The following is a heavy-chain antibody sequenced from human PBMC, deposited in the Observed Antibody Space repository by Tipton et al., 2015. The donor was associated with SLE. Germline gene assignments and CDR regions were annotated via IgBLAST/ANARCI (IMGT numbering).Heavy chain of an antibody. V-gene: IGHV4-39*07. CDR2: IYYSGTT. J-gene: IGHJ3*02. CDR1: GGSISSSSYY. D-gene: IGHD1-26*01. CDR3: AREGIVGATGGAFDI. Sequence: TLSLTCTVSGGSISSSSYYWGWIRQPPGKGLEWIGTIYYSGTTYYNLSLRSRVTISVDTSKNQFSLSLRSVTAADTAVYCCAREGIVGATGGAFDIWGQGTMVTVSS.